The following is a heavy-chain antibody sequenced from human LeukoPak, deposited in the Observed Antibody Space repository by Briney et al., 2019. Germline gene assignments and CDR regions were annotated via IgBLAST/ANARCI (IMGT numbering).Heavy chain of an antibody. J-gene: IGHJ4*02. CDR2: IKSKTDGGTT. CDR1: GFTLSNAW. D-gene: IGHD6-19*01. Sequence: GGSLRLSCAASGFTLSNAWMSWVRQAPGKGLEWVGRIKSKTDGGTTDYAAPVKGRFTISRDDSKNTLYLQMNSLKTEDTAVYYCTTTTVAGTVDYWGQGTLVTVSS. CDR3: TTTTVAGTVDY. V-gene: IGHV3-15*01.